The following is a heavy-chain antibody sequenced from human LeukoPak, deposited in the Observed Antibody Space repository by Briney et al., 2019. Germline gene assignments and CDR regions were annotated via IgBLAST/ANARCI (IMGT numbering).Heavy chain of an antibody. CDR3: ARAMVRGVSYYYYMDV. J-gene: IGHJ6*03. D-gene: IGHD3-10*01. CDR2: IYSGGST. CDR1: GFTVSSNY. Sequence: GGSLRLSCAASGFTVSSNYMSWVRQAPGKGLEWVSVIYSGGSTYYADSVKGRFTIFRDNSKNTLYLQMNSLRAEDTAVYYCARAMVRGVSYYYYMDVWGKGTTVTISS. V-gene: IGHV3-66*01.